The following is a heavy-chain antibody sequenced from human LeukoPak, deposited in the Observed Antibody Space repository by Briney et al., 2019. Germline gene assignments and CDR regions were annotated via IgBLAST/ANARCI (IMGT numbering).Heavy chain of an antibody. CDR1: GVNNYA. D-gene: IGHD3-16*01. J-gene: IGHJ4*02. CDR2: ISGSGGST. V-gene: IGHV3-23*01. CDR3: ATSPRVTLYVMGDFAY. Sequence: PGGSLRLSCAVSGVNNYAISWVRQAPGKGLEWVSVISGSGGSTYYADPVKGRFTISRGTSENTIYLQMNSLRAEDTAVYYCATSPRVTLYVMGDFAYWGQGTLVTVSS.